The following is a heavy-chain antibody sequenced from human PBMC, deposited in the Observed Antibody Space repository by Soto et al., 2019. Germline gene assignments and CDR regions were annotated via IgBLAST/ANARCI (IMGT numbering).Heavy chain of an antibody. J-gene: IGHJ3*01. CDR3: GKDPNGDYFGAFDF. Sequence: EVQMLESGGGLVQPGGSLRLSCAASGFTFSSYALTWVRQAPGKGLEWVSSITGSGDYTXYTDSVKGRFTITRDXAKNTLXXXMKXLXXXDTAIYYCGKDPNGDYFGAFDFWGQGTMVTVSS. CDR2: ITGSGDYT. D-gene: IGHD4-17*01. V-gene: IGHV3-23*01. CDR1: GFTFSSYA.